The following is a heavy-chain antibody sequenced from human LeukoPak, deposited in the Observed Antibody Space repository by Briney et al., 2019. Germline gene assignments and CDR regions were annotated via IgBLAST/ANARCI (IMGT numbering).Heavy chain of an antibody. J-gene: IGHJ4*02. V-gene: IGHV3-23*01. CDR3: ANIAAAGFDY. D-gene: IGHD6-13*01. Sequence: GGSLRLSCAASGCTFSSYAMSWVPQAPGKGLEWVSAISGSGGSTYYADSVKGRFTISRDNSKNTLYLQMNSLRAEDTAVYYCANIAAAGFDYWGQGTLVTVSS. CDR2: ISGSGGST. CDR1: GCTFSSYA.